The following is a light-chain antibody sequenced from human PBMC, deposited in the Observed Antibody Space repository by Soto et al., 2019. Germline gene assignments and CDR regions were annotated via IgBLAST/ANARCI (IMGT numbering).Light chain of an antibody. CDR1: QTISSW. CDR3: QQYYTYST. V-gene: IGKV1-5*01. CDR2: DAS. J-gene: IGKJ1*01. Sequence: DIQMTQSPSTLPASVGDRLTITCRASQTISSWLAWYQQRPGKAPDLLIYDASRLAGGVPSRLSGSESGTEFTLTIVRMTPDDFATYFCQQYYTYSTFGHGTQVDIK.